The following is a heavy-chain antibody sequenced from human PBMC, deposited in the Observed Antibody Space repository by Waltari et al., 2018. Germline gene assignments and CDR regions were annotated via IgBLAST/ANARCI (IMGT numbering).Heavy chain of an antibody. CDR3: ARVRDSGWPYYFDY. CDR1: GGSISSGSYY. J-gene: IGHJ4*02. CDR2: IYTSGST. V-gene: IGHV4-61*02. Sequence: QVQLQESGPGLVKPSQTLSLTCTVPGGSISSGSYYWSWIRQPAGKGLEWIGRIYTSGSTNYNPSLKSRVTISVDTSKNQFSLKLSSVTAADTAVYYCARVRDSGWPYYFDYWGQGTLVTVSS. D-gene: IGHD6-19*01.